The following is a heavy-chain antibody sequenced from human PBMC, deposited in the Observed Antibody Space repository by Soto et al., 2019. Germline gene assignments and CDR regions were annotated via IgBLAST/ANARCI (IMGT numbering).Heavy chain of an antibody. V-gene: IGHV1-18*01. Sequence: QVQLVQSGAEVKKPGASVKVSCKASGYSFTSYSISWVRQAPGQGLEWMGWISAYNGNTNYAQKLQGRVTMTTDTSTSTAYMELRTLRSDDTAVYYCARDPGWIQLYSYGMDVWGQGTTVTVSS. D-gene: IGHD5-18*01. CDR3: ARDPGWIQLYSYGMDV. CDR2: ISAYNGNT. CDR1: GYSFTSYS. J-gene: IGHJ6*02.